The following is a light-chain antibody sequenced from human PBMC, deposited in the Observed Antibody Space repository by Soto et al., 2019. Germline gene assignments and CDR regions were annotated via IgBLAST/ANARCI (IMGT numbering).Light chain of an antibody. V-gene: IGLV2-14*01. J-gene: IGLJ1*01. CDR1: SSDVGGYDY. CDR2: EVS. CDR3: MSYTGSSGRI. Sequence: QSALTQPASVSGSPGQSITISCTGTSSDVGGYDYVSWYQQNPGKAPKLMIYEVSNRPSGVSKRFSGSKSGNTASLTISGLQAEYEGDYYCMSYTGSSGRIFGTGTKVTVL.